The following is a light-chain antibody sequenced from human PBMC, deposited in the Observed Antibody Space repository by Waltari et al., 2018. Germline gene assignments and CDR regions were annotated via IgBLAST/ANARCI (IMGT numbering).Light chain of an antibody. J-gene: IGKJ4*01. CDR1: QSVSSSY. V-gene: IGKV3-20*01. CDR2: GAS. CDR3: QQYGSSPLT. Sequence: EIVLTQSPGTLSLSPGERATLSCRASQSVSSSYLAWYQQKHGQAPRLLIYGASSRATGIPDRFSGSGSGTDFTLTISRLEPEDFAVYYCQQYGSSPLTFGRGTKVEIK.